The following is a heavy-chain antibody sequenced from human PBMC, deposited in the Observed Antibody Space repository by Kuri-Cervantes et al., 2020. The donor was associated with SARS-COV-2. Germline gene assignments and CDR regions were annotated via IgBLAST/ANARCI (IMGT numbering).Heavy chain of an antibody. CDR1: GYSFTSYW. D-gene: IGHD3-3*01. Sequence: GGSLRLSSKGSGYSFTSYWIGWVRQMPGKGLEWMGIIYPGDSDTRYSPSFQGQVTISSDKSISTAYLQWSSLKASDTAMYYCARGGQYYDFWSGYPTDYYYYYMDVWGKGTTVTVSS. CDR3: ARGGQYYDFWSGYPTDYYYYYMDV. V-gene: IGHV5-51*01. CDR2: IYPGDSDT. J-gene: IGHJ6*03.